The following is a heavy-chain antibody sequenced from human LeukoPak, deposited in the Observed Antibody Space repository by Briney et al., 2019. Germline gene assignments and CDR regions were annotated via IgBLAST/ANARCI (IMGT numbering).Heavy chain of an antibody. CDR2: ISAYNGNT. CDR1: GYTFTSYG. CDR3: ARWNYDFWSGTYYYYMDV. J-gene: IGHJ6*03. Sequence: ASVKVSCKASGYTFTSYGISWVRQAPGQGLEWMGWISAYNGNTNYAQKLQGRVTMTTDTSTSTAYMELRSLRSEDTAVYYCARWNYDFWSGTYYYYMDVWGKGTTVTVSS. V-gene: IGHV1-18*01. D-gene: IGHD3-3*01.